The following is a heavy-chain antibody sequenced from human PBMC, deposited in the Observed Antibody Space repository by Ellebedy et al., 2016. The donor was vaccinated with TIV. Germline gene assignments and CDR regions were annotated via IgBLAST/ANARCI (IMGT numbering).Heavy chain of an antibody. Sequence: SETLSLXXTVSGGSISSYYWGWIRQPPGKGLEWIGSIYYSGSTYYNPSLKSRVTISVDTSKNQFSLKLSSVTAADTAVYYCARESYVYGMDVWGQGTTVTVSS. CDR2: IYYSGST. V-gene: IGHV4-39*07. D-gene: IGHD3-16*01. CDR1: GGSISSYY. CDR3: ARESYVYGMDV. J-gene: IGHJ6*02.